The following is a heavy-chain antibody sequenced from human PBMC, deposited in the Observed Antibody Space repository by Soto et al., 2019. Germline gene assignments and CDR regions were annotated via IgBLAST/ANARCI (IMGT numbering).Heavy chain of an antibody. D-gene: IGHD6-6*01. J-gene: IGHJ6*03. V-gene: IGHV3-48*04. CDR2: ISSSGSTI. Sequence: PGGSLRLSCAASGFTFSSYSMNWVRQAPGKGLEWVSYISSSGSTIYYADSVKGRFTISRDNAKNSLYLQMNSLRAEDTAVYYCARDSSFTSSDYYYYYMDVWGKGTTVTVSS. CDR3: ARDSSFTSSDYYYYYMDV. CDR1: GFTFSSYS.